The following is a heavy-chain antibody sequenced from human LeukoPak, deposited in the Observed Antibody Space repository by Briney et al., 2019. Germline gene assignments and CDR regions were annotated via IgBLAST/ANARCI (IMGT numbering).Heavy chain of an antibody. CDR2: IHYSGST. V-gene: IGHV4-39*01. D-gene: IGHD1/OR15-1a*01. J-gene: IGHJ2*01. CDR3: ARVNWNNPIWYFDL. CDR1: GDSISTSNCY. Sequence: SETLSLTCTVSGDSISTSNCYWGWIRQPPGKGLEWIGSIHYSGSTYYNPSLKSRVTISVDTSKNQFSLKLSSVTAADTALYYCARVNWNNPIWYFDLWGRGTLVTVSS.